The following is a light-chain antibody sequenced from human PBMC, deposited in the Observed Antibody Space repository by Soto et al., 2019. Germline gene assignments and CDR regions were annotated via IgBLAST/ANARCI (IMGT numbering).Light chain of an antibody. CDR1: QNIRNW. Sequence: DIQMTQSPSTLSASLGDRATIPCRASQNIRNWLAWYQQKPGKAPNLLIYKASRLESGVPSRFSGSGSETEFTLTISGLQPGDSATYYCQQYNSYSPTFGQGTKVDIK. CDR3: QQYNSYSPT. CDR2: KAS. J-gene: IGKJ1*01. V-gene: IGKV1-5*03.